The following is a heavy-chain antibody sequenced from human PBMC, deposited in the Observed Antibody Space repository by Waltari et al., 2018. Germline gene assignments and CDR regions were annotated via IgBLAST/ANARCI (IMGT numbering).Heavy chain of an antibody. CDR2: IYYSGNT. J-gene: IGHJ3*02. D-gene: IGHD3-10*01. CDR3: ARRYGSENGRAFDI. Sequence: QLQLQESGPGLVKPSETLSLTCTVSGGSISSSSYYWGWIRQPPGKGLEWIGSIYYSGNTYYKPSLKSRVTISVDTSKNQFSLKLSSVTAADTAVYYCARRYGSENGRAFDIWGQGTMVTVSS. V-gene: IGHV4-39*01. CDR1: GGSISSSSYY.